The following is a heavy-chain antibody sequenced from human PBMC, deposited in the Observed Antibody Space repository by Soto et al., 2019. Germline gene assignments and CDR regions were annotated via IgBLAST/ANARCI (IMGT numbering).Heavy chain of an antibody. D-gene: IGHD4-17*01. CDR3: ARENYGNYYFDY. J-gene: IGHJ4*02. Sequence: QVHLVESGGGVVQPGRSLGLSCAASGFTFSSFAMHWVRQAPGEGLEWVAIISYDGSNKFYADSVKGRFTVSRDNSKNTLYLQMNSLRAEDTAVYYRARENYGNYYFDYWGQGTLVTVSS. CDR1: GFTFSSFA. CDR2: ISYDGSNK. V-gene: IGHV3-30-3*01.